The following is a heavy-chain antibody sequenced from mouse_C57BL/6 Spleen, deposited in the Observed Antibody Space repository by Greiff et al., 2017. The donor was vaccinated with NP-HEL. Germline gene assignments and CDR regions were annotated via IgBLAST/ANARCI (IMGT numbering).Heavy chain of an antibody. V-gene: IGHV1-54*01. Sequence: QVQLQQSGAELVRPGTSVKVSCKASGYAFTNYLIEWVKQRPGQGLEWIGVINPGRGGTNYNEKFKGKATLTADKSSSTAYMQLSSLTSEDSAVYFCVYDYDGWGCFDVWGTGTTVTVSS. CDR3: VYDYDGWGCFDV. D-gene: IGHD2-4*01. CDR2: INPGRGGT. CDR1: GYAFTNYL. J-gene: IGHJ1*03.